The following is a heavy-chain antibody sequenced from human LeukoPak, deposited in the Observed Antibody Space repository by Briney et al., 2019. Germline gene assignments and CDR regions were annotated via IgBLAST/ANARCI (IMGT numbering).Heavy chain of an antibody. CDR3: AKDLRYGRDFDY. D-gene: IGHD5-18*01. Sequence: PGGSLRLSCAASGFTFSNYGMHWVRQAPGKGLEWVACIRYDGTNKYYADSVKGRFTISRDNSKNTLYLQMNSLRAEDTAVYYCAKDLRYGRDFDYWGQGTLVTVSS. J-gene: IGHJ4*02. CDR1: GFTFSNYG. V-gene: IGHV3-30*02. CDR2: IRYDGTNK.